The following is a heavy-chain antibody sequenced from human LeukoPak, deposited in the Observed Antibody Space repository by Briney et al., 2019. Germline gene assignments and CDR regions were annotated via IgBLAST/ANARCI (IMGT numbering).Heavy chain of an antibody. CDR2: ISYDGSNK. CDR1: GFTFSSYA. V-gene: IGHV3-30*04. D-gene: IGHD6-13*01. CDR3: AKCLNSGYSSSWYAQYFYYYGMDV. Sequence: PGGSLRLSCAASGFTFSSYAMHWVRQAPGKGLEWVAVISYDGSNKYYADSVKGRFTISRDNSKNTLYLQMNSLRAEDTAVYYCAKCLNSGYSSSWYAQYFYYYGMDVWGQGTTVTVSS. J-gene: IGHJ6*02.